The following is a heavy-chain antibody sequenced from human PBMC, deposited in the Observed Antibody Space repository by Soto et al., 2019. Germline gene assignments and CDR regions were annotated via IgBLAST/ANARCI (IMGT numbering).Heavy chain of an antibody. CDR2: IYSGGST. CDR3: ARGWPPTNTQWLVTAFDI. V-gene: IGHV3-53*01. J-gene: IGHJ3*02. CDR1: GFTVSSNY. Sequence: EVQLVESGGGLIQPGGSLRLSCAASGFTVSSNYMSWDRQAPGKGLEWVSVIYSGGSTYYADSVKGRFTISRDNSKNTLYLQMNSLRAEDTAVYYCARGWPPTNTQWLVTAFDIWGQGTMVTVSS. D-gene: IGHD6-19*01.